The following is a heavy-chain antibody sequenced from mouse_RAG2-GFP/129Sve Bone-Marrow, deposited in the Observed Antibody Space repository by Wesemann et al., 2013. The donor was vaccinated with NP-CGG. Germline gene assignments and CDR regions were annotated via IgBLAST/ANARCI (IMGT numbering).Heavy chain of an antibody. J-gene: IGHJ2*01. Sequence: QVQLQQPGAELVKPGASVKLSCKASGYTFTSYWMHWVKQRPGQGLEWIGEINPSNGRTNYNEKFKSKATLTVDKSSSTAYMQLSSLTSEDSAVYYCARGKYGNYWGQGTTLTVSS. V-gene: IGHV1S81*02. CDR1: GYTFTSYW. CDR2: INPSNGRT. D-gene: IGHD2-10*02. CDR3: ARGKYGNY.